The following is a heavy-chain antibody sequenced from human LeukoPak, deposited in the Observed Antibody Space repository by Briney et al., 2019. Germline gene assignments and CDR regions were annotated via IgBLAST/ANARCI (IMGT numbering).Heavy chain of an antibody. D-gene: IGHD3-10*01. Sequence: PGGSLRLSCAASGFTFSSYAMSWVRQAPGKGLEWGSAISGSGGSTYYADSVKGRFTISRDNSKNTLYLQMNSLRAADTAVYYCAKSYYGSGSYYKPPFDYWGQGTLVTVSS. CDR1: GFTFSSYA. CDR3: AKSYYGSGSYYKPPFDY. V-gene: IGHV3-23*01. CDR2: ISGSGGST. J-gene: IGHJ4*02.